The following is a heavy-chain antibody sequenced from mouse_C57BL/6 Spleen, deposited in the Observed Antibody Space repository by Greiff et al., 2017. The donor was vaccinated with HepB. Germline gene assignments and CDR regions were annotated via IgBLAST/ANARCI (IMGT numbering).Heavy chain of an antibody. CDR1: GYTFTSYV. CDR3: ARLGYSKGWYFDV. J-gene: IGHJ1*03. D-gene: IGHD2-5*01. CDR2: IYPYNDGT. Sequence: EVKLQESGPELVKPGASVKMSCKASGYTFTSYVMHWVKQKPGQGLEWIGYIYPYNDGTKYNEKFKGKATLTSDKSSSTAYMELSSLTSEDSAVYYCARLGYSKGWYFDVWGTGTTVTVSS. V-gene: IGHV1-14*01.